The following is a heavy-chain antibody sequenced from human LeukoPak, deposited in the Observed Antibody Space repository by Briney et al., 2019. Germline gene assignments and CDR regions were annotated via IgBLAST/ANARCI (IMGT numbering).Heavy chain of an antibody. Sequence: SETLSLTCTVSGGSISSSSYYWGWIRQPPGKGLEWIGSIYYSGSTYYNPSLKSRITISVDTSKNQFSLKLSSVTAADTAVYYCARGPMVRGVIIGARPNWFDPWGQGTLVTVSS. V-gene: IGHV4-39*01. CDR1: GGSISSSSYY. CDR2: IYYSGST. D-gene: IGHD3-10*01. J-gene: IGHJ5*02. CDR3: ARGPMVRGVIIGARPNWFDP.